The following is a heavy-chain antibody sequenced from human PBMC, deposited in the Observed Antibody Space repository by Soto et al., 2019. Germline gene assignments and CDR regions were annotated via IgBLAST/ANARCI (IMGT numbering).Heavy chain of an antibody. CDR1: GFSLSTSGVG. CDR3: ARATPNYYDSSDYAFDI. CDR2: IYWDDDK. D-gene: IGHD3-22*01. Sequence: QITLKESGPTLVKPTQTLTLTCTFSGFSLSTSGVGVGWIRQPPGKALEWLALIYWDDDKRYSPSLKSRLTITKDTSKNQVVLTMTNMDPVDTATYYCARATPNYYDSSDYAFDIWGQGTMVTVSS. V-gene: IGHV2-5*02. J-gene: IGHJ3*02.